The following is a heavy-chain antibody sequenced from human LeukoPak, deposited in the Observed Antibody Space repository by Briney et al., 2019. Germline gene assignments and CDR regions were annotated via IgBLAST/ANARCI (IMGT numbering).Heavy chain of an antibody. V-gene: IGHV3-30*18. J-gene: IGHJ6*02. CDR2: ISYDGSNK. CDR1: GFTFRSYD. CDR3: AKGGRNHYDSGGFYTMDV. Sequence: PGGSLRLSCAASGFTFRSYDMHWVRQAPGKGLEWVAGISYDGSNKCCADSVKGRFTISRDNSKNTLYLQMNSLRDEDTALYYCAKGGRNHYDSGGFYTMDVWGQGTTVTVSS. D-gene: IGHD3-22*01.